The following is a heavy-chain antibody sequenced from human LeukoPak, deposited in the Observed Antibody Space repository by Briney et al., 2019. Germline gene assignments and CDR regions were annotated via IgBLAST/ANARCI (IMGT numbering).Heavy chain of an antibody. CDR2: ISGSGGST. J-gene: IGHJ4*02. Sequence: GGSLRLSCAASGFTFSTYAMSWVRQAPGKGLEWVSAISGSGGSTYYADSVKGRFTISRDNSKNTLYLQMNSLRAEDTAVYYCARDRYSGSYVRGYYFDYWGQGTLVTVSS. CDR1: GFTFSTYA. V-gene: IGHV3-23*01. D-gene: IGHD1-26*01. CDR3: ARDRYSGSYVRGYYFDY.